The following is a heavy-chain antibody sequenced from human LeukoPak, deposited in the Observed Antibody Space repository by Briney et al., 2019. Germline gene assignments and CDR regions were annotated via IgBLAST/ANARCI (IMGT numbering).Heavy chain of an antibody. D-gene: IGHD1-26*01. CDR1: GFTFNMYA. V-gene: IGHV3-23*01. CDR3: AKQQSGSLEY. J-gene: IGHJ4*02. CDR2: ISGCGDST. Sequence: PGGSLRLSFAASGFTFNMYAMTWVRQAAGKGREWVSTISGCGDSTNYADSVKGRLTISRDNSKNTLYLQANSLRAEETPVYYWAKQQSGSLEYWGQGALVTVSS.